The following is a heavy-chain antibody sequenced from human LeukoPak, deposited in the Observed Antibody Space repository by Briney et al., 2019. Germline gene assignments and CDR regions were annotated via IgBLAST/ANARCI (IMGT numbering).Heavy chain of an antibody. J-gene: IGHJ4*02. D-gene: IGHD2-2*01. CDR1: GFTFSNAW. CDR2: IESKIDGGTT. V-gene: IGHV3-15*04. CDR3: TAATTHCSSTSCSDS. Sequence: GGSLRLSCEASGFTFSNAWMRWVRQAPGKGLEWVGRIESKIDGGTTDYAAPVKGRFTISRDDSKNTLYLQMNSLKTVDTAVYYCTAATTHCSSTSCSDSWGQGTLVTVSS.